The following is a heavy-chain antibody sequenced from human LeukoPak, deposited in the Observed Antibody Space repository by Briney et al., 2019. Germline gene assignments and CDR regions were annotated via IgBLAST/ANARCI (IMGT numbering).Heavy chain of an antibody. V-gene: IGHV1-69*06. D-gene: IGHD6-13*01. J-gene: IGHJ4*02. CDR1: GGTFSSYA. CDR3: ARVSPGIAAAGTFDY. CDR2: IIPIFGTA. Sequence: ASVKVSCKASGGTFSSYAISWVRQAPGQGLEWMGGIIPIFGTANYAQKFQGRVTITADKSTSTAYMELSSLRSEDTAVYYCARVSPGIAAAGTFDYWGQGTLVTVSS.